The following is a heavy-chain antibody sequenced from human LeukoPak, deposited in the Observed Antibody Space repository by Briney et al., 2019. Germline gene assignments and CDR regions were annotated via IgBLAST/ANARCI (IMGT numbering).Heavy chain of an antibody. J-gene: IGHJ6*02. CDR1: GLTVGNTY. D-gene: IGHD2-15*01. CDR2: IYSGGRT. CDR3: ARHDSVLRWCMDV. V-gene: IGHV3-66*04. Sequence: GGSLRLSCAASGLTVGNTYMSWVRQAPGKGLGWVSVIYSGGRTFYADSVKGRFTISRDGSTNSLTLQMNSLRVEDTAVYYCARHDSVLRWCMDVWGLGTTVTVSS.